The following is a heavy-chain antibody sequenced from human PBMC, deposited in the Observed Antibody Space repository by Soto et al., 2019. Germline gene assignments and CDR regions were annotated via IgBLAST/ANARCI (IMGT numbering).Heavy chain of an antibody. CDR3: AREYNYGHDY. CDR1: GGSISSYY. D-gene: IGHD5-18*01. J-gene: IGHJ4*02. Sequence: PWETLSLTCTVSGGSISSYYWSWIRQPPGKGLEWIGYMSSSGSTYYNPSLKSRLTISIDASKNQFSLKLSSVTAADTAVYYCAREYNYGHDYWGQGTRVTVSS. CDR2: MSSSGST. V-gene: IGHV4-59*12.